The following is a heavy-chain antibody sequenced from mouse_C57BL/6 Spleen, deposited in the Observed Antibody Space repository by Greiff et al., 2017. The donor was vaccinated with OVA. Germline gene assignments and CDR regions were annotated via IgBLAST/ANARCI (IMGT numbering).Heavy chain of an antibody. D-gene: IGHD1-1*01. Sequence: QVQLQQSGAELVRPGTSVKLSCKASGYTFTSYWMHWVKQRPGQGLEWIGVIDPSDSYTNYNQKFKGKATLTVDTSSSTAYMQLSSLTSADSAVYYCARRTVVATVDYWGEGTTLTVSS. J-gene: IGHJ2*01. V-gene: IGHV1-59*01. CDR2: IDPSDSYT. CDR3: ARRTVVATVDY. CDR1: GYTFTSYW.